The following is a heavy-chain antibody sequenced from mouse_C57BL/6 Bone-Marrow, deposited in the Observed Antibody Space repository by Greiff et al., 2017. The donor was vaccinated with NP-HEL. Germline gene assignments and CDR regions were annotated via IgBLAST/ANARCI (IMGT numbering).Heavy chain of an antibody. CDR3: ARAYGYDGGDAMDY. J-gene: IGHJ4*01. CDR1: GYTFTSYW. V-gene: IGHV1-72*01. D-gene: IGHD2-2*01. CDR2: IVPNSGGT. Sequence: QVQLQQPGAELVKPGASVKLSCKASGYTFTSYWMHWVKQRPGRGLEWIGRIVPNSGGTKYNEKFKSKATLTVDKPSSTAYMQLSSLTSEDSAVYYCARAYGYDGGDAMDYWGQGTSVTVSS.